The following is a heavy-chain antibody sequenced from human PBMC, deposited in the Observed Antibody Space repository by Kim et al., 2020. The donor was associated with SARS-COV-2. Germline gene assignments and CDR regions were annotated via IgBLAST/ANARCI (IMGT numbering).Heavy chain of an antibody. J-gene: IGHJ4*02. D-gene: IGHD1-1*01. CDR1: GFTVSSNY. CDR3: ARDFHTTGTTYLDY. CDR2: IYSGGST. Sequence: GGSLRLSCAASGFTVSSNYMSWVRQAPGKGLEWVSVIYSGGSTYYADSVKGRFTISRDNSKNTLYLQMNSLRAEDTAVYYCARDFHTTGTTYLDYWGQGTLVTVSS. V-gene: IGHV3-66*01.